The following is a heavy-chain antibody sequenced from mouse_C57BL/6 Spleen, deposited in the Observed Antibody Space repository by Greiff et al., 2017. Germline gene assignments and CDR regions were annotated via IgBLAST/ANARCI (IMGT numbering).Heavy chain of an antibody. D-gene: IGHD2-3*01. V-gene: IGHV1-26*01. CDR2: INPNNGGT. CDR1: GYTFTDYY. Sequence: EVQLQQSGPELVKPGASVKISCKASGYTFTDYYMNWVKQSHGKSLEWIGDINPNNGGTSYNQKFKGKATLTVDKSSSTACLELRSLTSEDSAVYYCASGPHGYSFAYWGQGTLVTVSA. CDR3: ASGPHGYSFAY. J-gene: IGHJ3*01.